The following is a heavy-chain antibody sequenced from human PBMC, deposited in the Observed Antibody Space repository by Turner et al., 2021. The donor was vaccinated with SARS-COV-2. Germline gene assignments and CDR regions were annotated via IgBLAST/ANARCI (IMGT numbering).Heavy chain of an antibody. CDR1: AGPFSSYS. Sequence: QVQPVHSGAEVKQPGSSVMVPCKSSAGPFSSYSINWVRQAPGQGLEGMGRSIPILGTGKNAQKFQGRVTITEDKATSIGYMELSSLRTEETGVYYGARDAYDVLTGYSPDVFDIWGQGTMVTVSS. D-gene: IGHD3-9*01. CDR3: ARDAYDVLTGYSPDVFDI. V-gene: IGHV1-69*08. CDR2: SIPILGTG. J-gene: IGHJ3*02.